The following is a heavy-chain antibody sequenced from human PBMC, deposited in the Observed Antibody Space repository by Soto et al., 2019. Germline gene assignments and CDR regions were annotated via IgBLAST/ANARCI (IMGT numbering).Heavy chain of an antibody. CDR1: GYTFKDYD. V-gene: IGHV1-8*01. CDR2: MNPNSGNT. D-gene: IGHD5-12*01. J-gene: IGHJ2*01. Sequence: QVQLLQSGAEVKQPGTSVRVSCRASGYTFKDYDINWVRRAPGQGLEWMGWMNPNSGNTAYARKFHDRITMTRSVSAGTAFIELNSLTPADTAVYYCQRSMTWILWCFDLWGRGTQVTVSS. CDR3: QRSMTWILWCFDL.